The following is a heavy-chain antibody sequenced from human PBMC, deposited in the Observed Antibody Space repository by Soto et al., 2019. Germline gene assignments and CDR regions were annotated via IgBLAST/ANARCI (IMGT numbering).Heavy chain of an antibody. D-gene: IGHD2-21*02. J-gene: IGHJ4*02. Sequence: EVQLVESGGVLVQPGGSLRLSCAASGLTFSNFRMHWVRQAPGKGLVWVALISNDGRSTNHADSVKGRFTISRDNAKSTLYLQLNSLRAEDTAVYYCARDTAGLSYWGQGTLVTVSS. V-gene: IGHV3-74*01. CDR2: ISNDGRST. CDR3: ARDTAGLSY. CDR1: GLTFSNFR.